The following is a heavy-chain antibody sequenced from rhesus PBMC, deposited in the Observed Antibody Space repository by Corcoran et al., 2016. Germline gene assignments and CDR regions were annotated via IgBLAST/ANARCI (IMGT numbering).Heavy chain of an antibody. CDR2: INPYKGNT. CDR3: GRTKSGSYSYVDY. CDR1: GSTFSDYY. J-gene: IGHJ4*01. V-gene: IGHV1S2*01. D-gene: IGHD3-16*01. Sequence: QVQLVQSGAEVKKPGSSVKVSCKASGSTFSDYYIHWVRQVPPQGLEWMGWINPYKGNTKYTQKLQDRVTMTRDTSTNTAYRELSSLTSEDTAVYYCGRTKSGSYSYVDYWGQGVLVTVSS.